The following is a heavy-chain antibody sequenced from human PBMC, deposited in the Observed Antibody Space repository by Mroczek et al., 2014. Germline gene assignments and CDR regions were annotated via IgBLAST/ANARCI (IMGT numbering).Heavy chain of an antibody. V-gene: IGHV3-21*01. CDR2: ISSSSSYI. CDR1: GFTFSSYS. D-gene: IGHD5-18*01. Sequence: VQLVESGGGLVKPGGSLRLSCAASGFTFSSYSMNWVRQAPGKGLEWVSSISSSSSYIYYADSVKGRFTISRDNAKNSLYLQMNSLRAEDTAVYYCARDFGYSYGYWEFDPWGQGTLVTVSS. CDR3: ARDFGYSYGYWEFDP. J-gene: IGHJ5*02.